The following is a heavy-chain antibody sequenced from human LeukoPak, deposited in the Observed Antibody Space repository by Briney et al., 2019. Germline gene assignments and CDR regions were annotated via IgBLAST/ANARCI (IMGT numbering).Heavy chain of an antibody. J-gene: IGHJ6*02. CDR1: GFTFSSYW. D-gene: IGHD3-16*01. CDR3: ARGGGLDV. Sequence: RSGGSLRLSCAASGFTFSSYWMNWARQAPGKGLEWVASINHNGNVNYYVDSVKGRFTISRDNAKNPLYLQMSNLRAEGTAVYFCARGGGLDVWGQGATVTVSS. V-gene: IGHV3-7*03. CDR2: INHNGNVN.